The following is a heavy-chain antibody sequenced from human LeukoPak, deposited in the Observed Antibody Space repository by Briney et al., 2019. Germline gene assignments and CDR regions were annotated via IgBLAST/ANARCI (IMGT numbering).Heavy chain of an antibody. CDR2: IYYTGST. V-gene: IGHV4-59*08. J-gene: IGHJ1*01. CDR1: GGSISSYY. CDR3: ATTGYCSGGSCYGEYFPH. D-gene: IGHD2-15*01. Sequence: SETLSLTCTVSGGSISSYYWSWIRQPPGKGLEWIGYIYYTGSTNYNPSLKSRVTTSVDTSKNQFSLKLSSVTAADTAVYYCATTGYCSGGSCYGEYFPHWGQGTLVTVSS.